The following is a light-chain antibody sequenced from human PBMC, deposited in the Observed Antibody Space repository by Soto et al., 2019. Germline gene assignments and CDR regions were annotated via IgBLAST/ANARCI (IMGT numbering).Light chain of an antibody. CDR3: NSFTSNSTL. V-gene: IGLV2-14*01. CDR2: DVS. J-gene: IGLJ1*01. CDR1: SSDVGGYNY. Sequence: QSALTQPASVSGSPGQSITISCTGTSSDVGGYNYVSWYQQHPGKAPKLMIYDVSDRPSGVSNRFSGSKSGNTASLAISGLPTEDEADYYCNSFTSNSTLFGTGTKLTVL.